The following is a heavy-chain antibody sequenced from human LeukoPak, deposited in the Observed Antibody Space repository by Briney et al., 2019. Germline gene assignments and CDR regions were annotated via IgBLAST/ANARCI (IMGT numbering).Heavy chain of an antibody. D-gene: IGHD5-18*01. J-gene: IGHJ3*02. CDR1: GGSISGLH. V-gene: IGHV4-59*11. CDR2: IYYSGST. Sequence: SETLYLTCTVSGGSISGLHWSWIRQAPGKGLEWIGYIYYSGSTNYNPSLKSRVTISVDTSKNQFSLKLSSMTAADTAVYYCARARAAMGDAFDIWGQGTMVTVSS. CDR3: ARARAAMGDAFDI.